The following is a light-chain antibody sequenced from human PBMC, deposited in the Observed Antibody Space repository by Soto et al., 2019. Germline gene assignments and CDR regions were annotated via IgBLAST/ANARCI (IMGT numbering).Light chain of an antibody. CDR2: GNT. J-gene: IGLJ1*01. Sequence: QSVLTQPPSVSGAPGQRSTWPCPGPGSTIGAGYDVHWYQQLPGTAPKLLIFGNTHRPSGVPDRFSGSKSGTSASLAITGLQPEDEADYYCHSYDISLSGYVFGPGTKVTVL. CDR3: HSYDISLSGYV. V-gene: IGLV1-40*01. CDR1: GSTIGAGYD.